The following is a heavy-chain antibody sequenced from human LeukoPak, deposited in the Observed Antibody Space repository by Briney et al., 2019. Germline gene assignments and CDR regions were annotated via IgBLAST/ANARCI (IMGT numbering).Heavy chain of an antibody. D-gene: IGHD1-7*01. Sequence: SETLSPTCTVSGGSISSSSYFWGWIRQPPGKGLEWIGSIYYSRCTYYNPSLKSRVTVSVDTSKNQFSLKLSSVTAPDTAVYYRPTLNSNYCSDCFQRWGQGTLVTVSS. CDR1: GGSISSSSYF. J-gene: IGHJ1*01. V-gene: IGHV4-39*01. CDR3: PTLNSNYCSDCFQR. CDR2: IYYSRCT.